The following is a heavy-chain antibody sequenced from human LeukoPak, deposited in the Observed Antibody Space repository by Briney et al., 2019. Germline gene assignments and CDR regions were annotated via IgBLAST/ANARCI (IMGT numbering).Heavy chain of an antibody. Sequence: PGGSLRLSGAASGFSLTTYPMNWIRQVPGKGLEWVSHISSDGNTEYYADSVRVRFTMSRDNAKNSLDLHMNSLRTEDTAVYYCARDIVNGPFVTSLESWGQGALVTVSS. J-gene: IGHJ4*02. CDR1: GFSLTTYP. CDR3: ARDIVNGPFVTSLES. D-gene: IGHD2-8*01. CDR2: ISSDGNTE. V-gene: IGHV3-48*03.